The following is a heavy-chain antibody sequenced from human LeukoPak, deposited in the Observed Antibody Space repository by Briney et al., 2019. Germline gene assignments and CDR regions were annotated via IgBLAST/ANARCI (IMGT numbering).Heavy chain of an antibody. Sequence: SETLSLTCTVFGGSIRSSSYSWGWIRQPPGKGLEWIGSIYYSGNTYNNPSLKSRVTMSVDTSKNQFSLKLSSVTAADTAVYYCARHGHYYDSSVYYYYFDYWGQGTLVAVSS. D-gene: IGHD3-22*01. CDR3: ARHGHYYDSSVYYYYFDY. J-gene: IGHJ4*02. CDR2: IYYSGNT. V-gene: IGHV4-39*01. CDR1: GGSIRSSSYS.